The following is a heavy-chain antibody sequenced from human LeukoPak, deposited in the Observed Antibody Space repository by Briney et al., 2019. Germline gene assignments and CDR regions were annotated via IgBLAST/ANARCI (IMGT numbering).Heavy chain of an antibody. D-gene: IGHD5-24*01. J-gene: IGHJ4*02. CDR2: ISYSGST. CDR1: GASLSSYY. V-gene: IGHV4-59*01. CDR3: VRGAGWLPDY. Sequence: SETLSLTCTVSGASLSSYYCSWIRQSPGKGLEWIGLISYSGSTYYNSSLESRVTISPDTSRSQCSLKLRSVTAADTAVYYCVRGAGWLPDYWGQGILVTVSS.